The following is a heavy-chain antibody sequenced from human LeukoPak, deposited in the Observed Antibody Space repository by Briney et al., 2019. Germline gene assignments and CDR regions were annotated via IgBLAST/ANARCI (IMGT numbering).Heavy chain of an antibody. CDR3: ARQDYGATLDY. J-gene: IGHJ4*02. V-gene: IGHV4-38-2*02. CDR1: GYSISSGYY. CDR2: IYYSGST. D-gene: IGHD4-17*01. Sequence: SETLSLTCTVSGYSISSGYYWGWIRQPPGKGLEWIGSIYYSGSTYYNPSLKSRVTISVDTSKNQFSLKLTSVTAADTAVYYCARQDYGATLDYWGQGTLVTVSS.